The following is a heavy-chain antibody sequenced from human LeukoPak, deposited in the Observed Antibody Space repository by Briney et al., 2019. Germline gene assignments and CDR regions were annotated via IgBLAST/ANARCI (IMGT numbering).Heavy chain of an antibody. CDR2: IYYSGST. Sequence: SETLSLTCTVSGGSISSYYWSWIRQPPGKGLEWIGYIYYSGSTNYNPSLKSRVTISVDTSKNQFSLKLSSVTAADTAVYYCARDVGEQLWLRPNWFDPWGQGTLVTVSS. V-gene: IGHV4-59*12. D-gene: IGHD5-18*01. CDR3: ARDVGEQLWLRPNWFDP. J-gene: IGHJ5*02. CDR1: GGSISSYY.